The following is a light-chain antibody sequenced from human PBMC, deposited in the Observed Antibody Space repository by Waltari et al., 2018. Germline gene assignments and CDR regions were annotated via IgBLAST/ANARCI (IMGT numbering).Light chain of an antibody. Sequence: EIVLTQSPGTLSLSPGERATLSCRASQSVGRYLAWYQQKPGQAPRLLIYGASTRATGIPDRFSGRGSGKDFSLNISRLEPEDFAVYFCQKYEALPATFGQGTKVEIK. CDR1: QSVGRY. J-gene: IGKJ1*01. CDR3: QKYEALPAT. CDR2: GAS. V-gene: IGKV3-20*01.